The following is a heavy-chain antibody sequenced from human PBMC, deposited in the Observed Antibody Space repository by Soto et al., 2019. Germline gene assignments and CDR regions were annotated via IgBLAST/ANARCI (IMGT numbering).Heavy chain of an antibody. CDR1: GGSISSYY. V-gene: IGHV4-59*08. Sequence: QVQLQESGPGLVKPSETLSLTCTVSGGSISSYYWSWIRQPPGKGLEWIGYIYYSGITNYNPSLKSRVTISVETSKTQFSLKLSSVTAADTAVYYCARGAWASAFDIWGQGTMVTVSS. CDR3: ARGAWASAFDI. J-gene: IGHJ3*02. CDR2: IYYSGIT. D-gene: IGHD7-27*01.